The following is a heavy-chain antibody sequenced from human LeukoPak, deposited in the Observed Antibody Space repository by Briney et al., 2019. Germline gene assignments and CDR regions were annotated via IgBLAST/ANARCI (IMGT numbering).Heavy chain of an antibody. J-gene: IGHJ4*02. CDR2: ISSSSSYI. Sequence: GGSLRLSCAASGFTFSSYSVNWVRQAPGKGLEWVSSISSSSSYIYYADSVKGRFTISRDNAKNSLYLQMNSLRAEDTAVYYCARRLGDYGDYGMDYWGQGTLVTVSS. CDR3: ARRLGDYGDYGMDY. CDR1: GFTFSSYS. V-gene: IGHV3-21*01. D-gene: IGHD4-17*01.